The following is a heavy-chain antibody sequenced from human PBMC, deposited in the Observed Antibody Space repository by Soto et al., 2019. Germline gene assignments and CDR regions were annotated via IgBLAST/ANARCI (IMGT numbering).Heavy chain of an antibody. CDR1: GFTFSSYW. CDR3: ARVVSWYNWFDP. CDR2: INSDGSST. D-gene: IGHD1-20*01. J-gene: IGHJ5*02. Sequence: EVQLVESGGGLVQPGGSLRLSCAASGFTFSSYWMHWVRQAPGKGLVWVSRINSDGSSTSYADSVKGRFTISRDNAKNTLYLQVNSLRAEDTAVYYCARVVSWYNWFDPWGQGTLVTVSS. V-gene: IGHV3-74*01.